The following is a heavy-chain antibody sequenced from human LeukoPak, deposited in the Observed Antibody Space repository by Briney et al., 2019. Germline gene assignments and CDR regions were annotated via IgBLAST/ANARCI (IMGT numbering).Heavy chain of an antibody. CDR3: AKPSTAAAGIAAMGYFDY. Sequence: GGPLRLSCAASGFTFSSYGMHWVRQAPGKGLEWVAVISYDGSNKYYADSVKGRFTISRDNSKNTLYLQMNSLRAEDTAVYYCAKPSTAAAGIAAMGYFDYWGQGTLVAVSS. CDR2: ISYDGSNK. CDR1: GFTFSSYG. D-gene: IGHD6-13*01. J-gene: IGHJ4*02. V-gene: IGHV3-30*18.